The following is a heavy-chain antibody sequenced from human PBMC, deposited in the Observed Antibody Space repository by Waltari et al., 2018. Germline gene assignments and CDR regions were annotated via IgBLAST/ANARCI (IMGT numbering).Heavy chain of an antibody. CDR3: ARQGAVAGPSPDY. J-gene: IGHJ4*02. Sequence: QLQLQESGPGLVKPSETLSLTCTVSGGSISSSNYYWGWIRQPPGKGLEWIGSIYYSGRTYYNPSLKSRVAISVDTSKNQFSLKLSSVTAADTAVYYCARQGAVAGPSPDYWGQGTLVTVSS. V-gene: IGHV4-39*01. D-gene: IGHD6-19*01. CDR2: IYYSGRT. CDR1: GGSISSSNYY.